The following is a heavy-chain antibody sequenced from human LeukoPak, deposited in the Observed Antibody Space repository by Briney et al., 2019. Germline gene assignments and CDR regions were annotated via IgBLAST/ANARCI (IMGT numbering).Heavy chain of an antibody. Sequence: GGSLRLSCAASGFTFSSYAMHWVRQAPGKGLEWVAVISYDGSNKYYADFVKGRFTISRDDSKNTLYLQMNSLRAEDTAVYYCARARSITMIVVVSRYWGQGTLVTVSS. CDR2: ISYDGSNK. V-gene: IGHV3-30-3*01. D-gene: IGHD3-22*01. J-gene: IGHJ4*02. CDR3: ARARSITMIVVVSRY. CDR1: GFTFSSYA.